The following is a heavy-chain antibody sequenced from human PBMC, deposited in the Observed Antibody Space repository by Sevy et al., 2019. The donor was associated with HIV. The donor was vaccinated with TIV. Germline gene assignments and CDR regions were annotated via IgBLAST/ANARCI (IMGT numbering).Heavy chain of an antibody. J-gene: IGHJ4*02. CDR3: ARYPIVVVPAAEYYFDY. CDR2: IYPGDSVT. D-gene: IGHD2-2*01. CDR1: GYTFSNYW. V-gene: IGHV5-51*01. Sequence: GESLKISCKGSGYTFSNYWIGWVRQMPGKGLEWMGVIYPGDSVTRYSPSFQGQVTMSADKSTSTAYLQWGSLKTSETAIYYCARYPIVVVPAAEYYFDYWGQGTLGTVST.